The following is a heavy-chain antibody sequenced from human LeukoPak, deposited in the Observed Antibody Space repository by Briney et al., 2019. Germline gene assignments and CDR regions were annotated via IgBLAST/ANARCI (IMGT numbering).Heavy chain of an antibody. Sequence: ASVKVSCKASGYTFTSYGISWVRQAPGQGLEWMGWISAYNGNTNYAQKLQGRVTMTRNTSISTAYMELSSLRSEDTAVYYCARGWRFLEWLSGYYGMDVWGQGTTVTVSS. CDR1: GYTFTSYG. CDR2: ISAYNGNT. CDR3: ARGWRFLEWLSGYYGMDV. D-gene: IGHD3-3*01. V-gene: IGHV1-18*01. J-gene: IGHJ6*02.